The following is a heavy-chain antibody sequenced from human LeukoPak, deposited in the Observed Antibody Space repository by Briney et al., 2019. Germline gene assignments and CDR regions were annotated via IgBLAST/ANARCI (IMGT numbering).Heavy chain of an antibody. CDR1: GDSVSSNSAA. CDR3: ARSPEAYDSCGYDY. D-gene: IGHD3-22*01. V-gene: IGHV6-1*01. Sequence: SQTLSLTCAISGDSVSSNSAAWNWIRQSSSRGLEWLGRTYYRSKWYTDYAVSVKSRITINPDTSKNQFSLQLNSVTPEDTALYYCARSPEAYDSCGYDYWGQGTLVTVSS. J-gene: IGHJ4*02. CDR2: TYYRSKWYT.